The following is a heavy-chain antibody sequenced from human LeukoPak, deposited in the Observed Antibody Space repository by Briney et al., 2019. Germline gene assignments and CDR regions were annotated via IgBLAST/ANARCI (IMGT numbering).Heavy chain of an antibody. CDR1: GFTFSTYG. D-gene: IGHD6-19*01. Sequence: PGGSLRLSCAASGFTFSTYGVYWVRQAPGKGLEWVSSNSGGSSYYADSVKGRFTISRDNSKNTLYLQMNSLRPEDTAVYYCAKDLGSSGWYIDYWGQGTLVTVSS. V-gene: IGHV3-23*01. CDR2: NSGGSS. CDR3: AKDLGSSGWYIDY. J-gene: IGHJ4*02.